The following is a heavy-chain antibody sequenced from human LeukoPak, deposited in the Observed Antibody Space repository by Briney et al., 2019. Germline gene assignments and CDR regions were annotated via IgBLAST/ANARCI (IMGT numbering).Heavy chain of an antibody. Sequence: GGSLRLSCAASGFTFSTYWMHWVRQAPGKGLVWVSCINSDGSSTSYADSVKGRFTISRDNAKNTLYLQMNSLRAEDTAVYFCARSKSYSGSDYWGQGTLVTVSS. J-gene: IGHJ4*02. D-gene: IGHD2-15*01. V-gene: IGHV3-74*01. CDR2: INSDGSST. CDR1: GFTFSTYW. CDR3: ARSKSYSGSDY.